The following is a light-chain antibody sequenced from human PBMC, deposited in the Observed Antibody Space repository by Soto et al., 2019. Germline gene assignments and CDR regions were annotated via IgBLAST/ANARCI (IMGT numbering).Light chain of an antibody. V-gene: IGKV3-11*01. CDR3: QHRSNWPLT. Sequence: ETVMTQSPATLSVSPGGRATLSCRASQSISDTLAWYQQKPGQAPRLLIYDASNRATGIPGRFSGSGSGTDFTLTISSLEPEDFAVYYCQHRSNWPLTFGGGTKVDIK. CDR2: DAS. CDR1: QSISDT. J-gene: IGKJ4*01.